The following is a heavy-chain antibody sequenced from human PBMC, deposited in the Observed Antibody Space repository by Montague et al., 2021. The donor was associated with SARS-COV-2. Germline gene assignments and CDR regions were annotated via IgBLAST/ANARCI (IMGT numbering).Heavy chain of an antibody. Sequence: SLRLSCAASGFTFISYEMNWVRQTPGKGLEWISHISSSGGTIYYADSVKGRFTISRDNAKNSLYLQMHSLRAEDTGLYYCTRDRSYFGYWGQGARVTVSS. CDR1: GFTFISYE. J-gene: IGHJ4*02. CDR2: ISSSGGTI. V-gene: IGHV3-48*03. CDR3: TRDRSYFGY. D-gene: IGHD1-14*01.